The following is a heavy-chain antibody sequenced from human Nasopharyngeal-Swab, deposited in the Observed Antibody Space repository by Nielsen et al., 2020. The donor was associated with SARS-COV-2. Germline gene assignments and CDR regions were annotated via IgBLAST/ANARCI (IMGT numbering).Heavy chain of an antibody. J-gene: IGHJ5*02. Sequence: GESLKISCAASGFTFSNYAMSWVRQAPGKGLEWVSSIFGSGAITSYADSVKGRFTISRDNSKNTLYLQMDSLRAGDTAVYYCSTLPLGYCSGDSCLDAWGQGTLVTVPS. CDR2: IFGSGAIT. V-gene: IGHV3-23*01. D-gene: IGHD2-15*01. CDR3: STLPLGYCSGDSCLDA. CDR1: GFTFSNYA.